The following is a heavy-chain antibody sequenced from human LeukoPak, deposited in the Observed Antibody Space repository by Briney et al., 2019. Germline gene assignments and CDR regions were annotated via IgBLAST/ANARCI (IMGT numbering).Heavy chain of an antibody. V-gene: IGHV4-34*01. CDR3: ARGQNSSGYYYRQSYAFDI. J-gene: IGHJ3*02. CDR1: GGSFSGYY. D-gene: IGHD3-22*01. Sequence: SETLSLTCAVYGGSFSGYYWSWIRQPPGKGLEWIGEINHSGSTNYNPSLKSRVTISVDTSKNQFSLKLSSVTAADTAVYYCARGQNSSGYYYRQSYAFDIWGQGTMVTVSS. CDR2: INHSGST.